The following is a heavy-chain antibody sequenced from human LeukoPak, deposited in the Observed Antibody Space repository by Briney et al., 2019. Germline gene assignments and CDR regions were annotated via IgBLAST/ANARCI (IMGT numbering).Heavy chain of an antibody. CDR3: ATDFNGGQGDGMDV. D-gene: IGHD2-8*01. V-gene: IGHV1-24*01. CDR2: FNPEDGET. J-gene: IGHJ6*02. Sequence: ASVKVSCKVSGYTLTELSMHWVRQAPGKGLEWMGGFNPEDGETIYAQKFQGRVTMTEDTSTDTAYMELSSLRSEDTAVYYCATDFNGGQGDGMDVWGQGTTVTVSS. CDR1: GYTLTELS.